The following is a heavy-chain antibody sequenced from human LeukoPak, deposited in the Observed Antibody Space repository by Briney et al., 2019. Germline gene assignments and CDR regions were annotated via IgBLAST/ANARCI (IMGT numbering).Heavy chain of an antibody. D-gene: IGHD6-13*01. CDR3: ATSSSSWANFDY. V-gene: IGHV4-59*02. J-gene: IGHJ4*02. CDR2: IHYSGST. Sequence: SETLSLTCTVSGGSVSSYYWNWIRQPPGKGLEWIGYIHYSGSTSYNPSLKSRVTISIDTSRNQSSLKVNSVTAADTAMYYCATSSSSWANFDYWGQGTLVTVSS. CDR1: GGSVSSYY.